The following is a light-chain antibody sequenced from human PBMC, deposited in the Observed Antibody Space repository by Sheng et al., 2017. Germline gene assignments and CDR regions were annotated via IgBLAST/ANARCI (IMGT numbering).Light chain of an antibody. V-gene: IGLV2-14*03. Sequence: QSALTQPASVSGSPGQSITISCTGTSSDVGGYNYVSWYQQHPGKAPKLMISDVSKRPSGVSNRFSGSKSGNTASLTISWLQAEDEADYYCSSYTSSSSLVFGGGTKLTVL. CDR1: SSDVGGYNY. J-gene: IGLJ3*02. CDR2: DVS. CDR3: SSYTSSSSLV.